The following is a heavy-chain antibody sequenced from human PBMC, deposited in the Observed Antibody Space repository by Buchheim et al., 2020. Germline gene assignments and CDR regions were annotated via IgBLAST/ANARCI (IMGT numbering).Heavy chain of an antibody. CDR1: RGSISSTSYY. Sequence: QLHLQESGPGLVKPSETLSLTCTVSRGSISSTSYYWGWIRQPPGKGLEWIGNIYYSGNTYYNPSLKSRVTISVDTSKNQFSLNLSSVTAADTAVYYCARVNRMTTVTTTYYYGMDVWGQGTT. D-gene: IGHD4-17*01. V-gene: IGHV4-39*01. CDR2: IYYSGNT. CDR3: ARVNRMTTVTTTYYYGMDV. J-gene: IGHJ6*02.